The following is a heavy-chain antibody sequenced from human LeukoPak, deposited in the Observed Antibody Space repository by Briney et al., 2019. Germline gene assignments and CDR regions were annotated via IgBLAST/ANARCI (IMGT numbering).Heavy chain of an antibody. J-gene: IGHJ4*02. CDR2: IDTTTGHP. Sequence: ASVRVSCKASGYPFSAHFLNWVRQAPGQGLEWMGNIDTTTGHPRYAQDLTGRFVFSLDTSVSTAYLQITSLKADDTAAYYCVRGTPTPGMDYWGQGTQVTVSS. CDR3: VRGTPTPGMDY. V-gene: IGHV7-4-1*02. CDR1: GYPFSAHF. D-gene: IGHD3-10*01.